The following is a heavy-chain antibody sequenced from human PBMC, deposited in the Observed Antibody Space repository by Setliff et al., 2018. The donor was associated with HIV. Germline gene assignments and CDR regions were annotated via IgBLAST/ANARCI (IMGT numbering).Heavy chain of an antibody. J-gene: IGHJ2*01. CDR3: ARPSAGGGYNYWYFDL. Sequence: SETLSLTCYVTDDPISSYYWSWVRQPAGKGLEWIGRLYVSGDTNYNPSLKSRVTMSLDTSKNQFSLKLSSVTAADTAVYYCARPSAGGGYNYWYFDLWGRGTLVTVSS. CDR1: DDPISSYY. V-gene: IGHV4-4*07. D-gene: IGHD5-12*01. CDR2: LYVSGDT.